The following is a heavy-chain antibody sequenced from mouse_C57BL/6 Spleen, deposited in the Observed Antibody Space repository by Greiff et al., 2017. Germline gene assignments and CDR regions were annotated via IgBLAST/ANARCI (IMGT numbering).Heavy chain of an antibody. CDR1: GYTFTDYY. CDR2: INPNNGGT. D-gene: IGHD2-4*01. CDR3: ARWGDYDWYFDV. J-gene: IGHJ1*03. V-gene: IGHV1-26*01. Sequence: EVQLQQSGPELVKPGASVKISCKASGYTFTDYYMNWVKQSHGKSLEWIGDINPNNGGTSYNQKFKGKATLNVDKSSSTAYMELRSLTSEDSAVYYCARWGDYDWYFDVWGTGTTVTVSS.